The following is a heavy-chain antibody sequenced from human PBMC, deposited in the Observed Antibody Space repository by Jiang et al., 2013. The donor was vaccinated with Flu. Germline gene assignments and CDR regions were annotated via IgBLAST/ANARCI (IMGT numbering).Heavy chain of an antibody. D-gene: IGHD3-22*01. V-gene: IGHV3-73*02. J-gene: IGHJ2*01. CDR3: IRPDYYDVGNYYYWYFAL. CDR1: GFTFSDSA. CDR2: IRSRVNNYAT. Sequence: QLVESGGGLVQPGGSLKLSCAASGFTFSDSAIHWVRQASGKGLEWVGRIRSRVNNYATAYAASVKGRFTISRDDSKNTAYLQMNSLKTEDTAVYYCIRPDYYDVGNYYYWYFALWGRGTLVTVSS.